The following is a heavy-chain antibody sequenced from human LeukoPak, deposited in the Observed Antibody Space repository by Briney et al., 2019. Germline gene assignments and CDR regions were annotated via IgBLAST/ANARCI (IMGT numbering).Heavy chain of an antibody. D-gene: IGHD2/OR15-2a*01. CDR2: ISSSGSYI. CDR3: AREPIYGLNFDY. CDR1: GFTFSSYA. V-gene: IGHV3-21*01. Sequence: GGSLRLSCTASGFTFSSYAMNWVRQAPGKGLEWVSSISSSGSYIYYADSVKGRFTISRDNANKSLYLQLNSLRAEDTAVYFCAREPIYGLNFDYWGQGTLVTVSS. J-gene: IGHJ4*02.